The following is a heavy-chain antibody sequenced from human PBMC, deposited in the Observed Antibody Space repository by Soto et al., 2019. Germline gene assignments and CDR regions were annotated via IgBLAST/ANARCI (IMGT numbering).Heavy chain of an antibody. D-gene: IGHD7-27*01. V-gene: IGHV4-39*01. CDR1: GGSINNNYYY. J-gene: IGHJ4*02. CDR2: VSFTGTT. Sequence: QLQLQESDPGLVKPSETLSLTCSVSGGSINNNYYYWGFVRQPPGKGLEWIGSVSFTGTTYCSPSRKSGITTSIATSGNQFSPKLTSVAAAATAVSYCAILTLGVPAYFAYWGQGTLVTVSS. CDR3: AILTLGVPAYFAY.